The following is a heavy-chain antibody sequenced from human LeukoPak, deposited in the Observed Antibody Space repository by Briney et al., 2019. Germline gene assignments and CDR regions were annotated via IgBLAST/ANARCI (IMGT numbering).Heavy chain of an antibody. Sequence: GRSLRLSCAASGFTFSSYAMHWVRQAPGKGLEWVAVISYDGSNKYYADSVKGRFTISRDNPKNTLYLQMNSLRAEDTAVYYCARDRNIVAYFDYWGQGTLVTVSS. V-gene: IGHV3-30*01. CDR1: GFTFSSYA. J-gene: IGHJ4*02. CDR2: ISYDGSNK. CDR3: ARDRNIVAYFDY. D-gene: IGHD5-12*01.